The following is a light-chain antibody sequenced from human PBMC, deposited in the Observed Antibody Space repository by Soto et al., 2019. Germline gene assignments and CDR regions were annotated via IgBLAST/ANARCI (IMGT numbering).Light chain of an antibody. CDR3: XXXXNWLT. V-gene: IGKV3-11*01. Sequence: EIVLTQSPATLSLSPGERATLSCRASQSVSSYLAWYQQKPGQAPRLLIYDASNRATGIPARFSGSGSGTDFTLTISSLXXXXXXXXXXXXXXNWLTFGGGTKVEIK. CDR2: DAS. J-gene: IGKJ4*01. CDR1: QSVSSY.